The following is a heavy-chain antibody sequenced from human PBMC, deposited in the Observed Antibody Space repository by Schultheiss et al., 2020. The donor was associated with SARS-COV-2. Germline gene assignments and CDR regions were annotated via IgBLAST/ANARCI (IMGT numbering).Heavy chain of an antibody. CDR3: ARVDRGLWLGTGETNFDY. J-gene: IGHJ4*02. D-gene: IGHD5-18*01. CDR2: IYHSGST. V-gene: IGHV4-39*07. Sequence: SETLSLTCTVSGGSVSSGSYYWSWIRQPPGKGLEWIGSIYHSGSTYYNPSLKSRVTISVDTSKNQFSLKLSSVTAADTAVYYCARVDRGLWLGTGETNFDYWGQGTLVTVAS. CDR1: GGSVSSGSYY.